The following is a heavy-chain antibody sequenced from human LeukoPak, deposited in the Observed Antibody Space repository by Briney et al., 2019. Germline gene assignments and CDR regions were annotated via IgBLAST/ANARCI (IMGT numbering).Heavy chain of an antibody. CDR3: AKDPSRYCSGGSCLEFDY. CDR2: ISYDGSNK. J-gene: IGHJ4*02. Sequence: GGSLRLSCAASGFTFSSYGMHWVRQAPGKGLEWVAVISYDGSNKYYADSVKGRFTISRDNSKNTLYLQMNSLRAEDTAVYYCAKDPSRYCSGGSCLEFDYWGQGTLVTVSS. D-gene: IGHD2-15*01. V-gene: IGHV3-30*18. CDR1: GFTFSSYG.